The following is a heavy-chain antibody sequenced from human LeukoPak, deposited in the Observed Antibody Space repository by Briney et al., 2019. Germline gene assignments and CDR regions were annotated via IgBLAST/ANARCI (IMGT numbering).Heavy chain of an antibody. D-gene: IGHD3-10*01. J-gene: IGHJ6*02. V-gene: IGHV1-2*02. CDR1: GYTFTGYY. CDR3: ARDDYYGSGSYYQDYYYGMDV. CDR2: INPNSGGT. Sequence: GASVKVSCKASGYTFTGYYMHWVRRAPGQGLEWMGWINPNSGGTNYAQKFQGRVTMTRDTSISTAYMELSRLRSDDTAVYYCARDDYYGSGSYYQDYYYGMDVWGQGTTVTVSS.